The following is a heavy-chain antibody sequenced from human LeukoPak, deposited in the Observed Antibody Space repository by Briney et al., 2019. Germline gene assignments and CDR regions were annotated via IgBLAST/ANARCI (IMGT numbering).Heavy chain of an antibody. CDR2: ISGSGSNT. Sequence: HPGGSLRLSGAASGFTFSSFAMSWVRQSPGTGLEWVSGISGSGSNTYYADSVKGRFTISRDNSNNMLLLQMNSLRADDTAVYYCAKGPHITMTYNWFDPWGQGTLVTVSS. CDR1: GFTFSSFA. V-gene: IGHV3-23*01. D-gene: IGHD3-22*01. CDR3: AKGPHITMTYNWFDP. J-gene: IGHJ5*02.